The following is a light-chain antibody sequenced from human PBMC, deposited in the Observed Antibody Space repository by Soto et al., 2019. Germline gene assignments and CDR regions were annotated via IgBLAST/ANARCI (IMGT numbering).Light chain of an antibody. Sequence: DIQMAQSPSSLSASVEDRVTITCRAGQNIAKYLNWYQQKPGKAPLLLIYETSKLEIGVPSRFAGSGSGTDFTLTISSLQPEDFATYYCQETYSKPPTFGGGTKVDIK. CDR1: QNIAKY. J-gene: IGKJ4*01. CDR3: QETYSKPPT. CDR2: ETS. V-gene: IGKV1-39*01.